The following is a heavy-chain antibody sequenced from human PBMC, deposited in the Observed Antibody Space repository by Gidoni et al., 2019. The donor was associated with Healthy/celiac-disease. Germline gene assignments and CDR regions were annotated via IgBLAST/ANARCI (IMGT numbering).Heavy chain of an antibody. CDR3: ARGRPYDSSGYWTHDAFDI. D-gene: IGHD3-22*01. Sequence: QVQLVQSGAEVKKPGSSVKVSCKASGGTFSSYAISWVRQAPGQGLEWMGGIIPIFGTANYAQKFQGRVTITADESTSTAYMELSSLRSEDTAVYYCARGRPYDSSGYWTHDAFDIWGQGTMVTVSS. CDR2: IIPIFGTA. CDR1: GGTFSSYA. V-gene: IGHV1-69*01. J-gene: IGHJ3*02.